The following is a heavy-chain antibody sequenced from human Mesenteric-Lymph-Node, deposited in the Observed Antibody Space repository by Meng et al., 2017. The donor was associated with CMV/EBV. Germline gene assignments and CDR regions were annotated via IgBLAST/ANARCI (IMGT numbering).Heavy chain of an antibody. D-gene: IGHD6-13*01. CDR2: IIPILGIA. CDR3: AGGIAAAGSRWFDP. J-gene: IGHJ5*02. V-gene: IGHV1-69*02. Sequence: QVQLVQSGVEVKKPGSSVKVSCKASGGTFSSYTISWVRQAPGQGLEWMGRIIPILGIANYAQKFQGRVTITADKSTSTAYMELSSLRSEDTAVYYCAGGIAAAGSRWFDPWGQGTLVTVSS. CDR1: GGTFSSYT.